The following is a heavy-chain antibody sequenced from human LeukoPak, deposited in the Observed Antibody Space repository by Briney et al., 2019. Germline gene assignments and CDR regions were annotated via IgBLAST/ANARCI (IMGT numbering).Heavy chain of an antibody. Sequence: SETLSLTCTVFGGSISSGGYYWSWIRQHPGKGLEWIGYIYYSGSTYYNPSLKSRVTISVDTSKNQFSLKLSSVTAADTAVYCCARDRRTGETDYWGQGTLVTVSS. J-gene: IGHJ4*02. D-gene: IGHD1-1*01. V-gene: IGHV4-31*03. CDR1: GGSISSGGYY. CDR3: ARDRRTGETDY. CDR2: IYYSGST.